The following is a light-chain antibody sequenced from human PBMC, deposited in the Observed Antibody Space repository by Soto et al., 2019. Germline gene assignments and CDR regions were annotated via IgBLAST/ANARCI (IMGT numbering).Light chain of an antibody. V-gene: IGKV3-11*01. CDR3: QQRADWPIT. J-gene: IGKJ5*01. Sequence: EIVLTQSRATLSLSPGERATLSCRASQYITIYLAWYQQKPGQAPRLLIYDASNRATGIPARFSGSGSGTDFTLTISSLEPDDFAVYYCQQRADWPITFGQGTRLEI. CDR1: QYITIY. CDR2: DAS.